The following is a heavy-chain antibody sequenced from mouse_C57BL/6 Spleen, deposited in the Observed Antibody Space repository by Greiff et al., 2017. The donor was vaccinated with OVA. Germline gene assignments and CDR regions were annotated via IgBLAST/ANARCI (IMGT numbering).Heavy chain of an antibody. Sequence: VQLVESGAELARPGASVKLSCKASGYTFTSYGISWVKQRTGQGLEWIGEIYPRSGNTYYNEKFKGKATLTADKSSSTAYMELRSLTSEDSAVYFCAPFTTVVATGDYWGQGTTLTVSS. V-gene: IGHV1-81*01. J-gene: IGHJ2*01. CDR1: GYTFTSYG. CDR3: APFTTVVATGDY. D-gene: IGHD1-1*01. CDR2: IYPRSGNT.